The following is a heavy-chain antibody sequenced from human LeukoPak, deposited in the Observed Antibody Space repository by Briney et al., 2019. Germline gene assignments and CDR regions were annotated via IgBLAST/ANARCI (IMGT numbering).Heavy chain of an antibody. CDR1: GVSVNSGSYY. D-gene: IGHD2-2*02. V-gene: IGHV4-61*01. CDR2: IYYSGST. CDR3: ARGWTGLGYSSSTSCYSPVRYYYGMDV. J-gene: IGHJ6*02. Sequence: PSETLSLTCTVSGVSVNSGSYYWNWIRQPPGKGLEWIGYIYYSGSTNYNPSLKSRVTVSVDTSKNQFSLKLSSVTAADTAVYYCARGWTGLGYSSSTSCYSPVRYYYGMDVWGQGTTVTVSS.